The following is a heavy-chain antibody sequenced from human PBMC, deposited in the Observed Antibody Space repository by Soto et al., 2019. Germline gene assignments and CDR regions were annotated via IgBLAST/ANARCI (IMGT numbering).Heavy chain of an antibody. J-gene: IGHJ4*02. CDR1: GFTFSDYY. CDR2: ISSSSSYT. Sequence: LRLSCAASGFTFSDYYMSWIRQAPGKGLEWVSYISSSSSYTNYADSVKGRFTISRDNAKNSLYLQMNSLRAEDTAVYYCARGHYDFWSGYSRGPIDYWGQGTLVTVST. V-gene: IGHV3-11*06. CDR3: ARGHYDFWSGYSRGPIDY. D-gene: IGHD3-3*01.